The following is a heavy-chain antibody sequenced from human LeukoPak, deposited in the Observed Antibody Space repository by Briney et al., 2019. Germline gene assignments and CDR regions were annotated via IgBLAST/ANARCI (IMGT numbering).Heavy chain of an antibody. CDR3: ARGERSGSLVDP. CDR2: MNPNSGNT. J-gene: IGHJ5*02. V-gene: IGHV1-8*01. Sequence: ASVKVSCKASGYTFTSYDINWVRQATGQGLEWMGWMNPNSGNTGYARKFQGRVTMTRNTSITTAYMELSSLRSEDMAVYYCARGERSGSLVDPWGQGTLVTVSS. CDR1: GYTFTSYD. D-gene: IGHD3-3*01.